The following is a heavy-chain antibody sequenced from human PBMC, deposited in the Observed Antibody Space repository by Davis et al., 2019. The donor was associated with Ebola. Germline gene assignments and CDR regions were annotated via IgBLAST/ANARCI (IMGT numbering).Heavy chain of an antibody. V-gene: IGHV3-30-3*01. CDR3: ARVEGYCSSTSCYGGFDY. CDR1: GFTFSSYA. D-gene: IGHD2-2*01. Sequence: GESLKISCAASGFTFSSYAMHWVRQAPGKGLEWVAVISYDGSNKYYADSVKGRFTISRDNSKNTLYLQMNSLRAEDTAVYYCARVEGYCSSTSCYGGFDYWGQGTLVTVSS. CDR2: ISYDGSNK. J-gene: IGHJ4*02.